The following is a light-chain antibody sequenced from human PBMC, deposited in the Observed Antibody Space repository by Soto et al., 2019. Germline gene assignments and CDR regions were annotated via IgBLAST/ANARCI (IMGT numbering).Light chain of an antibody. J-gene: IGKJ1*01. CDR2: GAS. CDR1: QSVSSTY. Sequence: EIVLTQSPGTLSLSPGERATLSCRASQSVSSTYLAWYQQRFGQAPRLLIYGASTRATGIPDRFSGSGYGTDFTLTFSRLEPEDFAVYYCQQYGSSSWTFGQGTKVDIK. CDR3: QQYGSSSWT. V-gene: IGKV3-20*01.